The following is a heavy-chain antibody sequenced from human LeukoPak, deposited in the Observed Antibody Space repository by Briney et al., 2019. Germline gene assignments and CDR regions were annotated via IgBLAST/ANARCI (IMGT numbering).Heavy chain of an antibody. CDR3: ARGRPHGNDY. D-gene: IGHD4-23*01. Sequence: PGGSLRLSCVASGFTFSAYDIHWVRQAPGKGLVWVSRIASDGSSTTYADSVKGRFSISRDNAKNTLYLQMNSLRVEDTAVYYCARGRPHGNDYWGQGTLVTVSS. J-gene: IGHJ4*02. V-gene: IGHV3-74*01. CDR2: IASDGSST. CDR1: GFTFSAYD.